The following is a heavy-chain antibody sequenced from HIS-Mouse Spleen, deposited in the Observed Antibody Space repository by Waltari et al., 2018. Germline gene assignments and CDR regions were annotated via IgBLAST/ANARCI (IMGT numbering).Heavy chain of an antibody. CDR1: GFTFSSYG. Sequence: QVQLVESGGGVVQPGRSLRLSCAASGFTFSSYGMHWVRQAPGKGLEWVAGLSYDGSNKDYADSVKGRLTISRDNSKNTLYLQMNSLRAEDTAVYYCAKASSGWLDYWGQGTLVTVSS. CDR3: AKASSGWLDY. D-gene: IGHD6-19*01. CDR2: LSYDGSNK. V-gene: IGHV3-30*18. J-gene: IGHJ4*02.